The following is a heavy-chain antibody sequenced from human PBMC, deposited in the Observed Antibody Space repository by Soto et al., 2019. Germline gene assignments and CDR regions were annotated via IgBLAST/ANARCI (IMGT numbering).Heavy chain of an antibody. D-gene: IGHD2-2*01. J-gene: IGHJ6*02. CDR2: IKPDGSDK. V-gene: IGHV3-7*04. CDR3: ARDIVLVPAATDISFYYYYYYGMDV. CDR1: GFTFSSYS. Sequence: PGGSLRLSCAASGFTFSSYSMSWVRQAPGKGLEWVANIKPDGSDKYYEESVKGRFTISRDNSKNTLYLQMNSLRAEDTAVYYCARDIVLVPAATDISFYYYYYYGMDVWGQGTTVTVSS.